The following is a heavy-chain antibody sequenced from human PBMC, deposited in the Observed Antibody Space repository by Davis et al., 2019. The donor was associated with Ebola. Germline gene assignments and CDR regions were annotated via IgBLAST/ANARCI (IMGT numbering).Heavy chain of an antibody. CDR1: GFTFSDYW. CDR3: FPTGSNLFDY. J-gene: IGHJ4*02. D-gene: IGHD2-2*01. V-gene: IGHV3-7*01. Sequence: GGSLRLSCDGSGFTFSDYWMSWVRQAPGKGLEWVANIKQDGSEKYYVGSVKGRFTISRDNAKNSLYLQMNSLFAEDTAVYYCFPTGSNLFDYRGQGTLVTVSS. CDR2: IKQDGSEK.